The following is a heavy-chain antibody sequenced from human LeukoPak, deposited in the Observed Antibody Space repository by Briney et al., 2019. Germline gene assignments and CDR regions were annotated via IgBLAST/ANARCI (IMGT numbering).Heavy chain of an antibody. CDR2: ISSSSSYI. Sequence: GGSLRLSCAAPAFTVSSNYMSWVRQATGKGLEWVSSISSSSSYIYYADSVKGRFASSRDNSKNTLYLEMNSLRAEDTAIYYCARVYGSSYYFDYWGQGTLVTVSS. D-gene: IGHD2-15*01. CDR3: ARVYGSSYYFDY. CDR1: AFTVSSNY. J-gene: IGHJ4*02. V-gene: IGHV3-21*01.